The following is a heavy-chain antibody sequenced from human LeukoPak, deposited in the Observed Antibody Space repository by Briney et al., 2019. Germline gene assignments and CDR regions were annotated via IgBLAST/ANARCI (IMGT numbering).Heavy chain of an antibody. V-gene: IGHV1-18*01. CDR3: ARVDYYGSGSYSPGADFDY. J-gene: IGHJ4*02. CDR1: GYTFTSYG. Sequence: ASVKVSCKASGYTFTSYGISWVRQAPGQGLEWMGWISAYNGNTNYAQKLQGRVTMTTDTSTSTAYMELRSLRSDDTAVYYCARVDYYGSGSYSPGADFDYWGQGTLVTVSS. D-gene: IGHD3-10*01. CDR2: ISAYNGNT.